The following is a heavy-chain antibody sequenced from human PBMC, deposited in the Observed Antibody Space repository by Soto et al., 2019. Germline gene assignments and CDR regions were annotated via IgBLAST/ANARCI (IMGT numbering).Heavy chain of an antibody. CDR3: VRDPALNYDVWSCYKFTY. V-gene: IGHV3-30*04. CDR1: GFTFGSYS. J-gene: IGHJ4*02. CDR2: ISYDGRNK. Sequence: GGSLRLSCAASGFTFGSYSMHWVRQAPGKGLEWVAVISYDGRNKYYADSVKGRFTISRDNSKNTLYLEMNSLRVEDTAVYHCVRDPALNYDVWSCYKFTYWAQGTLVPVSS. D-gene: IGHD3-3*01.